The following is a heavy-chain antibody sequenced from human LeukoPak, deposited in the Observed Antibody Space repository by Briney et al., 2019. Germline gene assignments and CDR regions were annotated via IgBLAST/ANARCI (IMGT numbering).Heavy chain of an antibody. CDR1: GFTFSDYY. Sequence: GGSLRLSCAASGFTFSDYYMSWIRQAPGKGLEWVSVIYSGGSTYYADSVKGRFTISRDNSKNTLYLQMNSLRAEDTAVYYCARAAIQLWSYGMDVWGQGTTVTVSS. J-gene: IGHJ6*02. V-gene: IGHV3-66*01. CDR2: IYSGGST. D-gene: IGHD5-18*01. CDR3: ARAAIQLWSYGMDV.